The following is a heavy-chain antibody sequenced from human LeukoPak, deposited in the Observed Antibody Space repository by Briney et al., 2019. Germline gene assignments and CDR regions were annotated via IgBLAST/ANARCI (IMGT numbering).Heavy chain of an antibody. CDR1: GFTFSTYS. V-gene: IGHV3-48*02. Sequence: GGSLRLSCAASGFTFSTYSMNWVRQAPGKGLEWLSYISVTSDSIYYADSVRGRFTVSRDNAKNSLYLQMNSLRDEDTAVYYCAGGSPTADNPQDCWGQGTLVTVSS. CDR2: ISVTSDSI. J-gene: IGHJ4*02. D-gene: IGHD4-17*01. CDR3: AGGSPTADNPQDC.